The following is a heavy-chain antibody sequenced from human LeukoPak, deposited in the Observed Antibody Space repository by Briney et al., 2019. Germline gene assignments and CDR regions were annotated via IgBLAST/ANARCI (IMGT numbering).Heavy chain of an antibody. CDR2: IIPIFGTA. V-gene: IGHV1-69*01. Sequence: SVKVSCKASGATFSSYAISWVRQAPGQGLEWMGGIIPIFGTANYAQKFQGRVTITADESTSTAYMELSSLRSEDTAVYYCARQGYCSSTSCYGGGYYYYGMDVWGKGTTVTVSS. CDR1: GATFSSYA. J-gene: IGHJ6*04. CDR3: ARQGYCSSTSCYGGGYYYYGMDV. D-gene: IGHD2-2*01.